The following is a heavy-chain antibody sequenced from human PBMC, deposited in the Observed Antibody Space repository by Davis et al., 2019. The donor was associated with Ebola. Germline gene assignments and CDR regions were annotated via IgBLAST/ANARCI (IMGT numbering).Heavy chain of an antibody. D-gene: IGHD1-26*01. CDR1: GGTFSSYA. CDR3: ARSSGGWELLRAYYFDY. CDR2: IIPIFGTA. Sequence: SVKVSCKASGGTFSSYAISWVRQAPGQGLEWMGGIIPIFGTANYAQKFQGRVTITADKSTSTAYMELSSLRSEDTAVYYCARSSGGWELLRAYYFDYWGQGTLVTVSS. V-gene: IGHV1-69*06. J-gene: IGHJ4*02.